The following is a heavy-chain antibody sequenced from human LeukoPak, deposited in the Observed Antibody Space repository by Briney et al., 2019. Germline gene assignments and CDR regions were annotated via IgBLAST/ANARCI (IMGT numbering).Heavy chain of an antibody. CDR2: INPSGGST. CDR3: AREGDVDTAIWHWFDR. CDR1: GYTFTSYY. V-gene: IGHV1-46*01. J-gene: IGHJ5*02. Sequence: ASVKVSCKASGYTFTSYYMHWVRQAPAQGLERMGIINPSGGSTTYAQKFQGRVTMTRDTSTSTVYVELSSLRSEDTAVYCCAREGDVDTAIWHWFDRWGQGTLVTVSS. D-gene: IGHD5-18*01.